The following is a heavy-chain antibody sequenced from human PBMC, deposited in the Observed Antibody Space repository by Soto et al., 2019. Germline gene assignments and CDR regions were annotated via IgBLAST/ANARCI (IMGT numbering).Heavy chain of an antibody. D-gene: IGHD3-22*01. Sequence: SETLSLTCTVSGGSITKGGFYWSWVRQHPGKGLEWIGYIYYSGSSNYNPSLKSRVTISGDTSKNQFSLRLSSVTAADTAVYYCARAFTMIVFDYWGQGTLVTVSS. V-gene: IGHV4-31*03. CDR3: ARAFTMIVFDY. J-gene: IGHJ4*02. CDR1: GGSITKGGFY. CDR2: IYYSGSS.